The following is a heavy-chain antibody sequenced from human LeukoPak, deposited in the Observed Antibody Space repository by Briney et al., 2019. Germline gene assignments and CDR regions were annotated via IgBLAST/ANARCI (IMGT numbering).Heavy chain of an antibody. CDR2: ISSSGSTI. V-gene: IGHV3-48*03. J-gene: IGHJ4*02. Sequence: GSLRLSCAASGFTFSSYEMNWVRQAPGKGLEWVSYISSSGSTIYYADSVKGRFTISRDNAKNSLYLQMDSLRAEDTAVYYCARGPSSPLTHWGRGTLVTVSS. CDR3: ARGPSSPLTH. CDR1: GFTFSSYE. D-gene: IGHD6-6*01.